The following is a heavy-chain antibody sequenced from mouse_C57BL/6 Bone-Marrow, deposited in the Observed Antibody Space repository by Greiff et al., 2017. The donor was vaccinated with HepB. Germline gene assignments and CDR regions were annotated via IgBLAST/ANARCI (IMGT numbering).Heavy chain of an antibody. D-gene: IGHD1-1*01. CDR3: PLTTVVATDWYCDV. J-gene: IGHJ1*03. Sequence: VKLQASGAELARPGASVKLSCKASGYTFTSYGISWVKQRTGQGLEWIGEIYPRSGNTYYNEKFKGKATLTADKSSSTAYMELRSLTSEDSAVYFWPLTTVVATDWYCDVWGTGTTVTVSS. CDR2: IYPRSGNT. CDR1: GYTFTSYG. V-gene: IGHV1-81*01.